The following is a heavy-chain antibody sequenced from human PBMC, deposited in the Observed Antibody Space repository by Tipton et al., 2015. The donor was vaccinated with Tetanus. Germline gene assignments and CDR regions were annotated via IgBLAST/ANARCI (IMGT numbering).Heavy chain of an antibody. Sequence: QLVQSGAELKKPGASVKVSCTASGYTFTGYYMYWVRQAPGQGLEWVGWIDPNSGDTIYAQNFQGRVTMTRDTSISTVYMELSRLRSADTAVYYCARDRGDYIYYGMDVWGPGTTVTVSS. D-gene: IGHD3-22*01. V-gene: IGHV1-2*02. CDR1: GYTFTGYY. CDR3: ARDRGDYIYYGMDV. CDR2: IDPNSGDT. J-gene: IGHJ6*02.